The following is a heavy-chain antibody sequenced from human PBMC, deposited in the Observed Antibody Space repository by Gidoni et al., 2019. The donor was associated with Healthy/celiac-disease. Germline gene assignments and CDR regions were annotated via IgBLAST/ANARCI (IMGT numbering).Heavy chain of an antibody. Sequence: EVQLVESGGGLIQPGGSLRLSCAASGFTVSSNYMSWVRQAPGKGLEWVSVIYSGGSTYYADSVKGRFTISRDNSKNTLYLQMNSLRAEDTAVYYCARVRATTSGPLGGYDYGMDVWGQGTTVTVSS. J-gene: IGHJ6*02. CDR2: IYSGGST. D-gene: IGHD1-26*01. V-gene: IGHV3-53*01. CDR1: GFTVSSNY. CDR3: ARVRATTSGPLGGYDYGMDV.